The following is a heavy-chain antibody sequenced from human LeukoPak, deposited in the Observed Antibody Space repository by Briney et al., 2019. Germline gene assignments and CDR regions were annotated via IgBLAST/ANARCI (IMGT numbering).Heavy chain of an antibody. Sequence: AGGSLRLSCAASGFTFSNAWMSWVRQAPGKGLEWIGRIKSKSDGGTTDYAVPENGRLTMSRDDSKNTLYLQMNSLKTEDTAVYYCTTLRYGDYNNCWGQGTLVTVSS. CDR1: GFTFSNAW. CDR3: TTLRYGDYNNC. V-gene: IGHV3-15*01. D-gene: IGHD4-17*01. J-gene: IGHJ4*02. CDR2: IKSKSDGGTT.